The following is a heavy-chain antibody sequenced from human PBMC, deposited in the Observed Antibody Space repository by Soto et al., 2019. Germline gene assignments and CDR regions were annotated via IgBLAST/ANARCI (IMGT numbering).Heavy chain of an antibody. CDR1: GFTFSIYA. D-gene: IGHD3-10*01. V-gene: IGHV3-30*03. CDR2: ISYDGTKT. Sequence: QVQLVESGGGVVQPGRSLRVSCAASGFTFSIYAMHWVRQAPGTGLEWVAVISYDGTKTYYADSVKGRFTISRDNSKNTLWLQVKSLRDEEGAVCYCAEVRGGRRRGLKAPFEYWGQGALVTGSP. J-gene: IGHJ4*02. CDR3: AEVRGGRRRGLKAPFEY.